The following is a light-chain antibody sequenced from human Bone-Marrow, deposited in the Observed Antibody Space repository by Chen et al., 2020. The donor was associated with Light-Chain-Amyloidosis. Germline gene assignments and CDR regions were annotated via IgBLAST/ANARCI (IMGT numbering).Light chain of an antibody. CDR2: SAS. J-gene: IGKJ2*01. Sequence: AIQMTQSPSSLSAFVGDRGTITCRASQAIRSDLGWYQQKPGKAPNLLIYSASTVQTGVPSRFSGSGSGTNFTLTISSLQPEDFATYYCLQNYSYPHTFGQGTKLEI. CDR3: LQNYSYPHT. CDR1: QAIRSD. V-gene: IGKV1-6*02.